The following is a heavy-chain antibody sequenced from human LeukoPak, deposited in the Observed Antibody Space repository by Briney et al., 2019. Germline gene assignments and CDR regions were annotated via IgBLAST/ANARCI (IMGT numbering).Heavy chain of an antibody. V-gene: IGHV3-73*01. Sequence: PGGSLKLSCTASGFTFSGSAMYWVRQASGKGLEWVGRIRSKANNYATAYAASIKGRFTISRDDSKNTAYLEMNSLKTEDTAVYYCTSGSAYWGQGTLVIVSS. CDR3: TSGSAY. J-gene: IGHJ4*02. CDR1: GFTFSGSA. D-gene: IGHD6-25*01. CDR2: IRSKANNYAT.